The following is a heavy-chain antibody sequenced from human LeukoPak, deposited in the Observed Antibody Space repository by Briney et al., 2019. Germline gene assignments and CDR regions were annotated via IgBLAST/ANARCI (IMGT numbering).Heavy chain of an antibody. CDR2: IYFSGNT. V-gene: IGHV4-59*01. D-gene: IGHD3-16*01. CDR3: ARGWGYFDY. Sequence: SETLSLTCTVSGGSISSYYWSWIRQPPGKGLEWIGYIYFSGNTNYNPSLKSRVTISVDTSKNQFSLKLSSVTAADTAVYSCARGWGYFDYWGRGTLVTVSS. J-gene: IGHJ4*02. CDR1: GGSISSYY.